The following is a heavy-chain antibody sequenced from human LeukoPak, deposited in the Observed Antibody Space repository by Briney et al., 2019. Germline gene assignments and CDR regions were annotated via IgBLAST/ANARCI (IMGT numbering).Heavy chain of an antibody. Sequence: SETLSLTCAVYGGSFSGYYWTWIRQPPGKGLEWIGEINHSGSTNYNPSLKSRVTISVDTSKNQFSLKLSSVTAADTAVYYCAREDNWNYIDYWGQGTLVTVSS. V-gene: IGHV4-34*01. CDR1: GGSFSGYY. CDR3: AREDNWNYIDY. J-gene: IGHJ4*02. D-gene: IGHD1-20*01. CDR2: INHSGST.